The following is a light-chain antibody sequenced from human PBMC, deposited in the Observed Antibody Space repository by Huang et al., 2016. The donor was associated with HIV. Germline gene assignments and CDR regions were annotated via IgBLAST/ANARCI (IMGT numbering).Light chain of an antibody. Sequence: EIVLTQSPGTLSLSPGERATLSCRASQRVRSYLAWYQQKPGQAPRLLIYGASSRATGIPDRFSGSGSGTDFTLTISRLEPEDFAVYYCQQYNNLRYTFGQGTKLEIK. CDR3: QQYNNLRYT. V-gene: IGKV3-20*01. J-gene: IGKJ2*01. CDR2: GAS. CDR1: QRVRSY.